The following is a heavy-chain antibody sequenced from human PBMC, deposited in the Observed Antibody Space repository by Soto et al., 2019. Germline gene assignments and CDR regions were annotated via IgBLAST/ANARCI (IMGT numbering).Heavy chain of an antibody. CDR1: GGTFSSYT. CDR3: ARDFGPAANNWFDP. D-gene: IGHD2-2*01. CDR2: IIPILGIA. V-gene: IGHV1-69*04. J-gene: IGHJ5*02. Sequence: VKVSCKASGGTFSSYTISWVRQAPGQGLEWMGRIIPILGIANYAQKFQGRVTITADKSTSTAYMELSSLRSDDTAVYYCARDFGPAANNWFDPWGQGTLVTVSS.